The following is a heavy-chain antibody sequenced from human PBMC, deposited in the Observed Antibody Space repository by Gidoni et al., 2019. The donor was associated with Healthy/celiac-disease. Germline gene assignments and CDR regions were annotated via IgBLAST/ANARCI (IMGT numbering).Heavy chain of an antibody. CDR3: AKPESPDF. CDR2: ISYDGSNK. CDR1: GFTFSSYG. V-gene: IGHV3-30*18. D-gene: IGHD3-3*01. J-gene: IGHJ4*02. Sequence: QVQLVESGGGVVQPGRSLRPSCAASGFTFSSYGMHWVRQAPGKGLEWVAVISYDGSNKYYADSVKGRFTISRDNSKNTLYLQMNSLRAEDTAVYYCAKPESPDFWGQGSLVTVSS.